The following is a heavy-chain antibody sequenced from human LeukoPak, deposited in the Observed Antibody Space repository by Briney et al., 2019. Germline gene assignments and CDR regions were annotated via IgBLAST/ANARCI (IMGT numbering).Heavy chain of an antibody. Sequence: GGSVRLSCAASGFTFSSYAMHWVRQAPGKELENFSAISSNGGSTYYANSVKGRFTISIENSKNTLYLQMGILTAEDTAVYYCARFIAAPYYFDYWGRGTLVTVSS. D-gene: IGHD6-13*01. CDR3: ARFIAAPYYFDY. V-gene: IGHV3-64*01. CDR2: ISSNGGST. J-gene: IGHJ4*02. CDR1: GFTFSSYA.